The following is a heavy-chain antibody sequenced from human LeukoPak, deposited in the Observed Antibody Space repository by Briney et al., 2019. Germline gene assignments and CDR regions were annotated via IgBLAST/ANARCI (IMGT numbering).Heavy chain of an antibody. CDR3: ARGGSELPLSAFDI. CDR1: GGSISSGDYY. D-gene: IGHD2-15*01. CDR2: IYYSGGT. Sequence: PSQTLSLTCTVSGGSISSGDYYWSWIRQPPGKGLEWIGYIYYSGGTYYNPSLKSRVTISVDTSKNQFSLKLSSVTAADTAVYYCARGGSELPLSAFDILGQGTMVTVSS. J-gene: IGHJ3*02. V-gene: IGHV4-30-4*01.